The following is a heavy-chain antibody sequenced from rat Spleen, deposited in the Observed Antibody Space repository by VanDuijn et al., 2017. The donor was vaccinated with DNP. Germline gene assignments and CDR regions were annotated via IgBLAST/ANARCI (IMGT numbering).Heavy chain of an antibody. CDR3: ARLGENNSGYRYYVMDA. D-gene: IGHD4-3*01. V-gene: IGHV2-15*01. J-gene: IGHJ4*01. CDR1: GFSLTTYH. Sequence: QVQLKESGPGLVRPSQTLSLTCTVSGFSLTTYHVNWVRQPPGKGLEWIGEIWRGGSTHYKQAPKSRLSISRDTSKSQVFLKMNSLQTEDTAMYFCARLGENNSGYRYYVMDAWGQGASVTVSS. CDR2: IWRGGST.